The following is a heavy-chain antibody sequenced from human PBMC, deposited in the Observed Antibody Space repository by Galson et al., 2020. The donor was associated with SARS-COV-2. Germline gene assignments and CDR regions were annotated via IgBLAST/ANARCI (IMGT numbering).Heavy chain of an antibody. J-gene: IGHJ4*02. D-gene: IGHD5-18*01. V-gene: IGHV4-59*13. CDR2: IYYSGST. Sequence: SETLSLTCTVSGGSISSYYWSWIRQPPGKGLEWIGYIYYSGSTNYNPSLKSRVTISVDTSKNQFSLKLSSVTAADTAVYYCARGHFNSGYSYGLVDYWGQGTLVTVSS. CDR3: ARGHFNSGYSYGLVDY. CDR1: GGSISSYY.